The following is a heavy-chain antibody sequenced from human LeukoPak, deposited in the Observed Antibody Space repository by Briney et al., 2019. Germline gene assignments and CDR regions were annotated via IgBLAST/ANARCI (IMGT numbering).Heavy chain of an antibody. Sequence: PSETLSLTCTVSGGSISSYYWSWTRQPPGKGLEWIGYIYYSGSTNYNPSLKSRVTISVDTSKNQFSLKLSSVTAADTAVYYCARDPGDYTSYYFDYWGQGTLVTVSS. CDR2: IYYSGST. D-gene: IGHD4-17*01. V-gene: IGHV4-59*01. J-gene: IGHJ4*02. CDR1: GGSISSYY. CDR3: ARDPGDYTSYYFDY.